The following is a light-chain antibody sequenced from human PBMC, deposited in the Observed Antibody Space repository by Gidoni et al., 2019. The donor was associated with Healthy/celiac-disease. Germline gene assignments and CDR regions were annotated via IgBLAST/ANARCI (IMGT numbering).Light chain of an antibody. V-gene: IGKV4-1*01. CDR3: QQYYSTLYT. CDR2: WAS. J-gene: IGKJ2*01. Sequence: ILMTQSPDSLAVSLGERATINCTSSQSVLYSSNNKNYLAWYQQKPGQPPKLLIYWASTRESGVPDRFSGSGSGTDFTLTISSLQAEDVAVYYCQQYYSTLYTFXXXTKLEIK. CDR1: QSVLYSSNNKNY.